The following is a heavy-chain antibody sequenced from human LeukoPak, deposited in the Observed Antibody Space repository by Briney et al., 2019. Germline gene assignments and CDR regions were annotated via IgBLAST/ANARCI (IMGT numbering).Heavy chain of an antibody. CDR1: GFAFSSYA. Sequence: GGSLRLSCAACGFAFSSYAMSWVRQAPGKGLEWVSDISGSGISTYYAVSVKGRFTISRDNSKNTLYLQMNSLRAEDTAVYYCAKDQWSFSYFDYWGQGTLVTVSS. CDR2: ISGSGIST. J-gene: IGHJ4*02. V-gene: IGHV3-23*01. CDR3: AKDQWSFSYFDY. D-gene: IGHD1-26*01.